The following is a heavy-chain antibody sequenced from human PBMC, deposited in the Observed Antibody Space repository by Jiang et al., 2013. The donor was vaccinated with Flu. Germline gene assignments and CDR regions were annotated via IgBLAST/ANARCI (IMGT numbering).Heavy chain of an antibody. CDR1: WVLQWLL. CDR2: SIIVEGT. V-gene: IGHV4-34*01. D-gene: IGHD7-27*01. CDR3: ARGRGLGIRGGNFDY. J-gene: IGHJ4*02. Sequence: LLKPSETLSLTCAVVWWVLQWLLLELDPPAPREGAGVDWGKSIIVEGTNYNPSLKSRVTISVDTSKNQFSLKLSSVTAADTAVYYCARGRGLGIRGGNFDYWGQGNPGSPSPQ.